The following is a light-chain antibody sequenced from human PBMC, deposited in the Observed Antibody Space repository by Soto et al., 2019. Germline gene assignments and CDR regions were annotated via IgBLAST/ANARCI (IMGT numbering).Light chain of an antibody. J-gene: IGLJ2*01. CDR3: SSYTTRSTLV. V-gene: IGLV2-14*01. CDR2: DVT. CDR1: SSDVGAYDF. Sequence: QSALTQPASVSGSPGQSITISCTGTSSDVGAYDFVSWYQHYPGKAPKLVTFDVTHRPPGISDRFSGSKSANTASLTISGLQAEDEDFYYCSSYTTRSTLVFGGGTKLTVL.